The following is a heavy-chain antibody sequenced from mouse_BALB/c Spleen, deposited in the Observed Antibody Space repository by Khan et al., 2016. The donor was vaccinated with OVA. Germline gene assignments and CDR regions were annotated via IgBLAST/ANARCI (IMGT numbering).Heavy chain of an antibody. Sequence: EVELVESGGDLVKPGGSLKLSCAASGFIFSSSSMSWVRQTPDKRLEWVATISRGGDYTYYPDSVTGRFTISRDDAKNTLYLQMSSLKSEDTARYYGASHLTGAFAYWGQGTLVTVSA. D-gene: IGHD4-1*01. V-gene: IGHV5-6*01. CDR2: ISRGGDYT. CDR3: ASHLTGAFAY. J-gene: IGHJ3*01. CDR1: GFIFSSSS.